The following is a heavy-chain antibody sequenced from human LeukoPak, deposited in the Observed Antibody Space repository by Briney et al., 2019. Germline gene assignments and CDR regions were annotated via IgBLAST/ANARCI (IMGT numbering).Heavy chain of an antibody. V-gene: IGHV4-39*01. J-gene: IGHJ4*02. CDR3: ASLCSGGSCYEGG. CDR2: IYYSGST. D-gene: IGHD2-15*01. Sequence: SETLSLTCTVSGGSISSSSYYWGWIRQPPGKGLEWIGSIYYSGSTYYNPPLKSRVTISVDTSKNQFSLKLSSVTAADTAVYYCASLCSGGSCYEGGWGQGTLVTVSS. CDR1: GGSISSSSYY.